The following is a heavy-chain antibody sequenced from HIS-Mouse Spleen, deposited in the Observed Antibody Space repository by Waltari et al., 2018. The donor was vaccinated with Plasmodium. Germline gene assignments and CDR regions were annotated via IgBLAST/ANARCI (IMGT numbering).Heavy chain of an antibody. CDR3: AREFGTGNWYFDL. CDR1: GFTFSRYW. D-gene: IGHD7-27*01. J-gene: IGHJ2*01. V-gene: IGHV3-7*01. Sequence: EVQLVESGGGLVQPGGSLRLSCAAAGFTFSRYWMGGVRQGPGKGLEWVANIKQDGSEKYYVDSVKGRFTISRDNAKNSLYLQMNSLRAEDTAVYYCAREFGTGNWYFDLWGRGTLVTVSS. CDR2: IKQDGSEK.